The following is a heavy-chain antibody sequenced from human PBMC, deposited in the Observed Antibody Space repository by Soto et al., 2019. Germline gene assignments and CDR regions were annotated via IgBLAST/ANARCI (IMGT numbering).Heavy chain of an antibody. J-gene: IGHJ4*02. D-gene: IGHD3-9*01. Sequence: GGSLRLSCAASGFTFSSYAMSWVRQAPGKGLEWVSAISGSGGSTYYADSVKGRFTISRDNSKNTLYLQMNSLRAEDTAVYYCAKTLGGGHVDFDWLLFFDYWGQGTLVTVSS. CDR3: AKTLGGGHVDFDWLLFFDY. CDR2: ISGSGGST. V-gene: IGHV3-23*01. CDR1: GFTFSSYA.